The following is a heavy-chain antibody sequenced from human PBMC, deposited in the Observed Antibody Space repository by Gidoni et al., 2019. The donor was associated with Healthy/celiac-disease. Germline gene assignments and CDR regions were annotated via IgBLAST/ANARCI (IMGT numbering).Heavy chain of an antibody. CDR2: INAGNGNT. V-gene: IGHV1-3*01. D-gene: IGHD3-9*01. J-gene: IGHJ3*02. Sequence: QVQLVQSGAEVKKPGSSVKVSCTASGYTFTSYAMHWVRQAPGQRLEWMGWINAGNGNTKYSQKCQGRVTITRDTSASTAYMELSSLRSEDTAVYYCAARYFDRLGSFDIWGQGTMVTVSS. CDR1: GYTFTSYA. CDR3: AARYFDRLGSFDI.